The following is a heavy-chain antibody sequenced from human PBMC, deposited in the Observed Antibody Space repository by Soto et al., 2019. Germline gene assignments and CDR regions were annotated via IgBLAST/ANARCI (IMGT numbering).Heavy chain of an antibody. CDR1: GFTFTSSA. V-gene: IGHV1-58*02. D-gene: IGHD3-16*02. J-gene: IGHJ5*02. CDR3: AAHPLYDSFWGSYRPNWFDP. CDR2: IVVGSGNT. Sequence: QMQLVQSGPEVKKPGTSVKVSCKASGFTFTSSAMQWVRQARGQRLEWIGWIVVGSGNTNYAQKFQERVTITRDMSTSTAYMELSSLRSQDTAVYYCAAHPLYDSFWGSYRPNWFDPWGQGTPV.